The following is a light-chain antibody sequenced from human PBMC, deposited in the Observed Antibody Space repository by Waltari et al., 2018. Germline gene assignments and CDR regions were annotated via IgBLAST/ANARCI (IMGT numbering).Light chain of an antibody. CDR1: SSNIGAGPD. V-gene: IGLV1-40*01. CDR3: HSFDSSLSTGVV. Sequence: QSVLTQPPSVSGAPGPRVTISCPGTSSNIGAGPDVHWYQQFPGTAPKLPIYGNSNRPSGVPDRFSGSKSDTSASLTITGLQAEDEADYFCHSFDSSLSTGVVFGGGTKVTVL. CDR2: GNS. J-gene: IGLJ2*01.